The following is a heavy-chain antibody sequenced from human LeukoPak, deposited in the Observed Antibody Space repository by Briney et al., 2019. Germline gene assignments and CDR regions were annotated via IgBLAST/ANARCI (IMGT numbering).Heavy chain of an antibody. CDR3: AKAGGYCSGGSCEDY. D-gene: IGHD2-15*01. J-gene: IGHJ4*02. CDR1: GFTFSSYA. Sequence: GGSLRLSCAASGFTFSSYAMSWVRQAPGKGLEWVSAISGSGGSTYYADSVKGRFTISRDNSENTLYLQMNSLRAEDTAVYYCAKAGGYCSGGSCEDYWGQGTLVTVSS. V-gene: IGHV3-23*01. CDR2: ISGSGGST.